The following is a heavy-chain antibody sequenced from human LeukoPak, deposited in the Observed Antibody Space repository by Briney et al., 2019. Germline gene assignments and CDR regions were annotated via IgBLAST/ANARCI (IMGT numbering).Heavy chain of an antibody. Sequence: PGGSLRLSCAASGFTFSNIWMSWVRQAPGKGLEWVGRIKSKTDGGSIDYAAPVKGRLTISRDDSENTLYLQMNSLKTEDTAVYYCTKDHGSGSYYFDYWGQGTLVTVSS. V-gene: IGHV3-15*01. CDR3: TKDHGSGSYYFDY. CDR1: GFTFSNIW. J-gene: IGHJ4*02. CDR2: IKSKTDGGSI. D-gene: IGHD3-10*01.